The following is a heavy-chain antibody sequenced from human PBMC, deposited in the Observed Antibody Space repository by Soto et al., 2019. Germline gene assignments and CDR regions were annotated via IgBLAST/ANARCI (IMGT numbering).Heavy chain of an antibody. Sequence: GGSLRLSCADSGFTFSSYAMSWVRQAPGKGQEWVSAISGSGGSTYYADSVKGRFTISRDNSKNTLYLQMNSLRAEDTAVYYCAKVGYYDSSGYYYLSYYFDYWGQGTMVTVSS. CDR1: GFTFSSYA. CDR2: ISGSGGST. J-gene: IGHJ4*02. CDR3: AKVGYYDSSGYYYLSYYFDY. D-gene: IGHD3-22*01. V-gene: IGHV3-23*01.